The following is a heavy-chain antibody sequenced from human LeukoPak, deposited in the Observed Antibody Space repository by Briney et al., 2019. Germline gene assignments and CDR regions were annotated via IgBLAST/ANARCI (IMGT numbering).Heavy chain of an antibody. J-gene: IGHJ5*02. Sequence: ASVKVSCKASGYSFSGNYIHWVRQAPAQGLEWMGRINPKTGSTNYAEKFQGRVTMTRDTSISTCYMELSRLRSDDVAVYYCARSSGGSGRWGDNWFDPWGQGTLVIVSS. V-gene: IGHV1-2*06. CDR3: ARSSGGSGRWGDNWFDP. CDR2: INPKTGST. CDR1: GYSFSGNY. D-gene: IGHD3-10*01.